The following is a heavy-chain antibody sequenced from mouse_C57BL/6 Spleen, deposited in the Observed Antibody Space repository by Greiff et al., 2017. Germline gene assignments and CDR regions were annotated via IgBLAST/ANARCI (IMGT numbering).Heavy chain of an antibody. CDR3: ARGGYYGRDAMDY. D-gene: IGHD1-1*01. V-gene: IGHV14-3*01. CDR2: IDPANGNT. Sequence: EVQLQQSVAELVRPGASVKLSSPASGFNIKNTYMHWVKQRPEQGLGWIGRIDPANGNTKYAPKFQGKATITADTSSNTAYLQRSSLTSEDTAIYYCARGGYYGRDAMDYRGQGTSVTVSS. CDR1: GFNIKNTY. J-gene: IGHJ4*01.